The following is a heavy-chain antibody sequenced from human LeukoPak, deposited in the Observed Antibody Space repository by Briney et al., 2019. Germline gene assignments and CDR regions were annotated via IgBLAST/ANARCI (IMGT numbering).Heavy chain of an antibody. D-gene: IGHD3-3*01. CDR2: INHSGST. CDR1: GGSFSGYY. CDR3: AGNHYDFWSGYYIALDY. Sequence: KPSETLSLTCAVYGGSFSGYYWSWIRQPPGKGLEWIGEINHSGSTNYNPSLKSRVTISVDTSKNQFSLKLSSVTAADTAVYYCAGNHYDFWSGYYIALDYWGQGTLVTVSS. J-gene: IGHJ4*02. V-gene: IGHV4-34*01.